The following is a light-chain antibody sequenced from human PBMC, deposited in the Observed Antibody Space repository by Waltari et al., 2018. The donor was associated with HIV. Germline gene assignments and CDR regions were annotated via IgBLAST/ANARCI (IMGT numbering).Light chain of an antibody. Sequence: QSVLTQPPSASGTPGQRVTISCSGRSSHIGSNTVNWYQQLPGTAPKLLIYSNNQRPSGVPDRFSGSKSGTSASLAISGLQSEDEVDYYCAAWDDSLNGVVFGGGTKLTVL. CDR2: SNN. CDR1: SSHIGSNT. V-gene: IGLV1-44*01. CDR3: AAWDDSLNGVV. J-gene: IGLJ2*01.